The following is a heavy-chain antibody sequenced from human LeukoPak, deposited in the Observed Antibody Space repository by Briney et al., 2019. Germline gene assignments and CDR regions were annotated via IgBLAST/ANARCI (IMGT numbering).Heavy chain of an antibody. V-gene: IGHV4-30-4*08. J-gene: IGHJ5*02. D-gene: IGHD3-3*01. Sequence: SQTLSLTCTVSGGSISSGDYYWSWIRQPPGKGLEWIGYIYYSGSTYYNPSLKSRVTISVDTSKNQLSLKLSSVTAADTAVYYCAREKGPHYDFWSGYYNSTNWFDPWGQGTLVTVSS. CDR1: GGSISSGDYY. CDR2: IYYSGST. CDR3: AREKGPHYDFWSGYYNSTNWFDP.